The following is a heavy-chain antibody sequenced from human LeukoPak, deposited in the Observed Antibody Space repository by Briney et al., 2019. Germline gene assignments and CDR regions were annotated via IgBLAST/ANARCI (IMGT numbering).Heavy chain of an antibody. Sequence: PSQTLSLTCTVSGGSISSDDYYWSWIRQPPGKGLEWIGYIYYSGSTYYNPSLKSRVTISVDTSKNQFSLKVSSVTAADTAVYYCARLVVTLRAFDYWGQGTLVTVSS. CDR2: IYYSGST. D-gene: IGHD4-23*01. J-gene: IGHJ4*02. CDR1: GGSISSDDYY. V-gene: IGHV4-30-4*01. CDR3: ARLVVTLRAFDY.